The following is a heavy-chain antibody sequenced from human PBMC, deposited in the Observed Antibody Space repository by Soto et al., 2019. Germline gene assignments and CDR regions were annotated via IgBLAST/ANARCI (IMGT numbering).Heavy chain of an antibody. D-gene: IGHD1-1*01. CDR3: AKEIWKDEDY. J-gene: IGHJ4*02. CDR1: GFTFDDYA. CDR2: ISWNSCSI. V-gene: IGHV3-9*01. Sequence: EVQLVESGGGLVQPGRSLRLSCAASGFTFDDYAMHWVRQAPGQGLEWVSGISWNSCSIGYAASVKGRFTISRDNAKNSLYLQMNSLRAEDTALYYCAKEIWKDEDYWGQGTLVTVSS.